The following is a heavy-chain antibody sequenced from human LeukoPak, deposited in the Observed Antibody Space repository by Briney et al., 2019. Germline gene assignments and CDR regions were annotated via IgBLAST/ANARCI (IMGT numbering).Heavy chain of an antibody. D-gene: IGHD2-2*01. Sequence: SETLSLTCTVSGGSVSSGSYYWSWLRQPPGKGLEGIGYIYYSGSTNYNPSLKSRVTISVDTSKNQFSLKLSSVTAADTAVYYCASKPRDIVVVPAAMMDYYYGMDVWGKGTTVTVSS. V-gene: IGHV4-61*01. J-gene: IGHJ6*04. CDR3: ASKPRDIVVVPAAMMDYYYGMDV. CDR2: IYYSGST. CDR1: GGSVSSGSYY.